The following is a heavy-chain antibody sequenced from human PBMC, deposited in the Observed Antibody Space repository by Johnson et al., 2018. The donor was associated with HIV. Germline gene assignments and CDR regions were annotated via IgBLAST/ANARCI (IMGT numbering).Heavy chain of an antibody. CDR2: IRYDGSNK. Sequence: QVHLVESGGGVVQPGGSLRLSCAAYGFTFSSYGMHWVRQAPGKGLEWVAFIRYDGSNKYYSDSVKGRFTISRDNSKNTVYLQMNSLRPEDTAVYYCARGGRVIVGTEGAFDIWGQGTMVTVSS. V-gene: IGHV3-30*02. D-gene: IGHD1-26*01. CDR3: ARGGRVIVGTEGAFDI. J-gene: IGHJ3*02. CDR1: GFTFSSYG.